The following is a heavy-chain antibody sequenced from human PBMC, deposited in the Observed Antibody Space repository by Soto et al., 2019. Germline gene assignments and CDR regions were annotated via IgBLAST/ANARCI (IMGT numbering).Heavy chain of an antibody. D-gene: IGHD6-13*01. Sequence: ASVMVSCKESGYTFTSYYIHWVRQAPVQGLEWMGIINPSGGSTSYAQKFQGRVTMTRDTSTSTFYMELISLRSEDTAVYYCARAVHQQQLVRPSLYYYYGLDVWG. V-gene: IGHV1-46*01. CDR3: ARAVHQQQLVRPSLYYYYGLDV. J-gene: IGHJ6*01. CDR2: INPSGGST. CDR1: GYTFTSYY.